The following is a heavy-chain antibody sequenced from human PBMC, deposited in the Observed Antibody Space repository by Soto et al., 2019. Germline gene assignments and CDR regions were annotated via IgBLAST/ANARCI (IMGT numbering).Heavy chain of an antibody. D-gene: IGHD3-9*01. CDR2: ISAYNGNT. Sequence: QVQLVQSGAEVKKPGASVKVSCKASGYTFTSYGISWVRQAPGQGLEWMGWISAYNGNTNYARKLQGRVTMTTDTSTSTAYMELRSLRSDDTAVYYCARVYYDILTGYSPLIDYWGQGTLVTVSS. J-gene: IGHJ4*02. CDR1: GYTFTSYG. CDR3: ARVYYDILTGYSPLIDY. V-gene: IGHV1-18*01.